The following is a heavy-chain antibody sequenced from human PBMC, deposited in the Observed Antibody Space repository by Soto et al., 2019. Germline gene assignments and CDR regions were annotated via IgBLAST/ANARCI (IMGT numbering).Heavy chain of an antibody. D-gene: IGHD2-15*01. CDR3: ATRKGGSYNWFDT. Sequence: PSETLSLTCTVSGGSISRSSYSWGWIRQPPGKGLEWIGTIYYSGSTYYNPSLKSRVTISVDTSKNQFSLKLSSVTAADTAVYYCATRKGGSYNWFDTWGQGTLVTVSS. CDR2: IYYSGST. CDR1: GGSISRSSYS. V-gene: IGHV4-39*01. J-gene: IGHJ5*02.